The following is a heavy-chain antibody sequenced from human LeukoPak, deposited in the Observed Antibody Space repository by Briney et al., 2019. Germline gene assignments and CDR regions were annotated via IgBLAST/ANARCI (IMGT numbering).Heavy chain of an antibody. CDR2: IYHSGST. CDR3: ARRSGSRFDP. J-gene: IGHJ5*02. D-gene: IGHD3-22*01. V-gene: IGHV4-30-2*01. Sequence: PSETLSLTCAVSGGSLSSGGYSWSWIRQPPGTGLEWIGYIYHSGSTYYNPSLKSRVTISVDRSKNQFSLKLSSVTAADTAVYYCARRSGSRFDPWGQGTLVTVSS. CDR1: GGSLSSGGYS.